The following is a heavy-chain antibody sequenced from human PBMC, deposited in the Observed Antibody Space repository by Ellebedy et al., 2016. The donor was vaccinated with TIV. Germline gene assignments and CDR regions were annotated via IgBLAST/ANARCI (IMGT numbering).Heavy chain of an antibody. V-gene: IGHV4-34*01. CDR3: ARLNYFDSTDYAYYSDS. CDR1: GGSFSGYY. J-gene: IGHJ4*02. Sequence: SETLSLXXAVYGGSFSGYYWSWIRQPPGKGLEWIGEINHSGSTNYNPSLKSRVTISMDTSKNQFSLKLSSVTAADTALYYCARLNYFDSTDYAYYSDSWGQGTLVTVSS. D-gene: IGHD3-22*01. CDR2: INHSGST.